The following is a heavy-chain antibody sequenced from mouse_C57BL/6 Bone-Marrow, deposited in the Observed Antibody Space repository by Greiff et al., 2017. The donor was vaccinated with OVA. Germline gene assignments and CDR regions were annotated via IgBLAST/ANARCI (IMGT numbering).Heavy chain of an antibody. Sequence: VHVKQSGTVLARPGASVKMSCKTSGYTFTSYWMHWVKQRPGQGLEWIGAIYPGNSDTSYNQKFKGKAKLTAVTSASTAYMELSSLTNEDSAVYYCTSYYGSSYYWYFDVWGTGTTVTVSS. CDR2: IYPGNSDT. CDR3: TSYYGSSYYWYFDV. D-gene: IGHD1-1*01. J-gene: IGHJ1*03. CDR1: GYTFTSYW. V-gene: IGHV1-5*01.